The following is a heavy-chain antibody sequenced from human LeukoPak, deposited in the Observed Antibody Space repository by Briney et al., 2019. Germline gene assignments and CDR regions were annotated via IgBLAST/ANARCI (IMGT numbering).Heavy chain of an antibody. V-gene: IGHV4-34*12. D-gene: IGHD2-15*01. CDR2: IIHSGST. J-gene: IGHJ5*02. Sequence: SETLSLTCAVYGGSFSGYYWSWIRQPPGKGLEWIGEIIHSGSTNYNTSLKSRVTISVDTSKNQFSLKLSSVTAADTAVYYCARARGYCSGGSCSQPHPKNWFDPWGQGTLVTVSS. CDR3: ARARGYCSGGSCSQPHPKNWFDP. CDR1: GGSFSGYY.